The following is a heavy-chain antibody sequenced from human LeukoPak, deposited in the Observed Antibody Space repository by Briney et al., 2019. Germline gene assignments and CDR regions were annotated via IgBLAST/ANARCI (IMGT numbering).Heavy chain of an antibody. CDR2: ISSSSSYI. V-gene: IGHV3-21*01. CDR1: GFTFSNYS. J-gene: IGHJ5*02. Sequence: GGSLRLSCAASGFTFSNYSMNWVRQAPGKGLEWVSSISSSSSYIYYADSVKGRFTISRDNAKNSLYLQMNSLRAGDTAVYYCARETGNWFDPWGQGTLVTVSS. CDR3: ARETGNWFDP.